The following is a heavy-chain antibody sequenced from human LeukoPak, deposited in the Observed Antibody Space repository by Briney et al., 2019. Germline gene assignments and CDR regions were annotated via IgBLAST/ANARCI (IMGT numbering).Heavy chain of an antibody. Sequence: GRSLRLSCAGSGFTFGGYGMRWFRQTPGKGLEWVAVIAYDGSRAFYADSVKGRFTISRDNSKNTMSVQMDDLRAEDTAVYYCTRYNNDHFDYWGQGTLVTV. V-gene: IGHV3-33*01. CDR1: GFTFGGYG. CDR3: TRYNNDHFDY. CDR2: IAYDGSRA. D-gene: IGHD1-14*01. J-gene: IGHJ4*02.